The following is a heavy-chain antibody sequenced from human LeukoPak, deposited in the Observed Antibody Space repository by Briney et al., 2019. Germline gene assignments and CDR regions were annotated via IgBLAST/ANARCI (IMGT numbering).Heavy chain of an antibody. CDR2: LHPDGSST. Sequence: GGSLRLSCAASGFTVITNDMTWVRQAPGKGLEWVADLHPDGSSTTYYVDSVKGRFTVSRDNAKNLGYLQMNNLRVEDTAIYYCARDPHYGALDYWGQGIRVTVSS. CDR1: GFTVITND. V-gene: IGHV3-7*01. J-gene: IGHJ4*02. D-gene: IGHD4-17*01. CDR3: ARDPHYGALDY.